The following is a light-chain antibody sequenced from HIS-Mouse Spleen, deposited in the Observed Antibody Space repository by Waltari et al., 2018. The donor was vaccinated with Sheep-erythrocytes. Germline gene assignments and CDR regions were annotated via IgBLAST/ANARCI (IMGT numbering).Light chain of an antibody. Sequence: QSALTQPRSVSGSPGQSVTISCTGTSSDVGGYNYVSWYQQYPGKAPKLMIYDVSKRPSGVPDRFACSKSGNTASLTISGLHAEDEADYYCCSYAGSYNHVFATGTKVTVL. CDR2: DVS. V-gene: IGLV2-11*01. J-gene: IGLJ1*01. CDR3: CSYAGSYNHV. CDR1: SSDVGGYNY.